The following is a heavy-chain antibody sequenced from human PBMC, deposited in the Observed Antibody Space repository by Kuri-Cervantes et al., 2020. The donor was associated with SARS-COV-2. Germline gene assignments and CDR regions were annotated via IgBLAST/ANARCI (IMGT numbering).Heavy chain of an antibody. J-gene: IGHJ4*02. CDR1: GFTFSSYA. D-gene: IGHD5-18*01. Sequence: GGSRRLSCAASGFTFSSYAMHWVGQAPGKGLEWVAVISYDGSNKYYADSVKGRFTISRDNSKNTLYLQMNSLRAEDTAVYYCAKGLDVDTAMVPGPNYWGQGTLVTVSS. V-gene: IGHV3-30*04. CDR2: ISYDGSNK. CDR3: AKGLDVDTAMVPGPNY.